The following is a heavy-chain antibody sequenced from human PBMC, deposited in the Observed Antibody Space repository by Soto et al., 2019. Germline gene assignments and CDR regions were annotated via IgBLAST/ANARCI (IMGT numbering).Heavy chain of an antibody. CDR1: GWSFSGYY. Sequence: NPXETLCLTCSVDGWSFSGYYWSWIRQPPGKGLESFGEISHSGSTNYNPSLKSRVTISVDTSKNHFSLKLSSVTAADTAVYYGARLWFGEIAGYYYGMDVWGQGNTVTVSS. J-gene: IGHJ6*02. V-gene: IGHV4-34*01. CDR3: ARLWFGEIAGYYYGMDV. D-gene: IGHD3-10*01. CDR2: ISHSGST.